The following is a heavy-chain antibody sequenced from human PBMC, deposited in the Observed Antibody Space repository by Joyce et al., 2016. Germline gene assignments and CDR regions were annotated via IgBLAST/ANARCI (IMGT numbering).Heavy chain of an antibody. CDR3: AHAPATDRYYGMDV. D-gene: IGHD6-25*01. V-gene: IGHV2-5*02. Sequence: QVPLKESGPTLVKPPPTLTLTCPFSGFSLSTSGVGVGWIRQPPGKALEWLALIYWDGDKRYSSSLKSRLTITKDTSKNQVVLTMTNMDPVDTATYYCAHAPATDRYYGMDVWGQGTTVTV. CDR1: GFSLSTSGVG. J-gene: IGHJ6*02. CDR2: IYWDGDK.